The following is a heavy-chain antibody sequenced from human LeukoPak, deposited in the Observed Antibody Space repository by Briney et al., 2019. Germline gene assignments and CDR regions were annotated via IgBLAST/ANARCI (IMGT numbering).Heavy chain of an antibody. CDR3: ARGPQRVLVGAMGHFDY. J-gene: IGHJ4*02. CDR2: IIPIFGTA. Sequence: SVKVSCKASGGTFSSYAISWVRQAPGQGLEWMGGIIPIFGTANYAQKFQGRVTITADESTSTAYMELSSLRSEDTAVYYCARGPQRVLVGAMGHFDYWGQGTLVTVSS. V-gene: IGHV1-69*13. CDR1: GGTFSSYA. D-gene: IGHD1-26*01.